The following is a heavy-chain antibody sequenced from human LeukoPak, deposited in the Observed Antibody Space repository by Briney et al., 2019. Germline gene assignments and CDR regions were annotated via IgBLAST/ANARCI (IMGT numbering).Heavy chain of an antibody. D-gene: IGHD6-6*01. CDR2: IIPIFGTA. J-gene: IGHJ6*03. CDR3: ARATREYSSSPRPPLDYYYYMDV. Sequence: ASVKVSCKASGGTFSSYAISWVRQAPGQGLEWMGGIIPIFGTANYAQKFQGRVTIITDESTSTAYMELSSLRSEDTAVYYCARATREYSSSPRPPLDYYYYMDVWGKGTTVTVSS. V-gene: IGHV1-69*05. CDR1: GGTFSSYA.